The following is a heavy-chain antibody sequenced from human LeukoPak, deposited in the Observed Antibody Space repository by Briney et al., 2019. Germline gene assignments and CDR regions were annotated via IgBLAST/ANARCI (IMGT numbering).Heavy chain of an antibody. CDR1: GYTFTSYY. D-gene: IGHD2-15*01. V-gene: IGHV1-46*01. J-gene: IGHJ6*02. CDR3: AVGPGDCSGGSCYRYYYGMDV. CDR2: INPSGGST. Sequence: ASVKVSCKASGYTFTSYYMHWVRQAPGQGLEWMGIINPSGGSTSYAQKFQGRVTMTRDTSTSTVYMELSSLRSEDTAVYYCAVGPGDCSGGSCYRYYYGMDVWGQGTTVTVSS.